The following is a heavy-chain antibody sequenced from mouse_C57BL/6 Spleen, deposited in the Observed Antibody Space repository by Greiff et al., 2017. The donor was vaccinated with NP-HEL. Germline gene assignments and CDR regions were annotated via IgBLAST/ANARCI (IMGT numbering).Heavy chain of an antibody. J-gene: IGHJ2*01. CDR3: TTFLTGGYFDY. CDR1: GFNIKDDY. CDR2: IDPENGDT. Sequence: EVQLQQSGAELVRPGASVKLSCTASGFNIKDDYMNWVKQRPEQGLEWIGWIDPENGDTEYASKFQGKATITADTSSNTAYLQLSSLTSDDTAVYYCTTFLTGGYFDYWGQGTTLTVSS. V-gene: IGHV14-4*01. D-gene: IGHD4-1*01.